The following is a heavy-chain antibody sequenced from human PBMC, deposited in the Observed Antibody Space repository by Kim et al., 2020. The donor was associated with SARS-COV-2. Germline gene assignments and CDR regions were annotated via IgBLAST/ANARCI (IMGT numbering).Heavy chain of an antibody. J-gene: IGHJ4*02. CDR2: SGGSI. V-gene: IGHV3-53*04. Sequence: SGGSIYHADPGTGRFTNSRHNSKNTLYLKMSSLRAEDTAVYYCAFNRGLHELYWGQGTLVTVSS. CDR3: AFNRGLHELY. D-gene: IGHD3-10*01.